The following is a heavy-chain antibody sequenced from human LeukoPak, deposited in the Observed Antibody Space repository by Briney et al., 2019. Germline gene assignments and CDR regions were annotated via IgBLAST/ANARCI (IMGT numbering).Heavy chain of an antibody. V-gene: IGHV3-66*01. CDR3: ARTYSRESGYDFLFHY. Sequence: PGGSLRLSCVASGFTGSSHYMSWVRQAPGKGLEWVSVIYRGDATYYADSVKGRFSISRDNSKNTLYLQMNSLRAENTAVYYCARTYSRESGYDFLFHYWGQGTQVTVSS. D-gene: IGHD5-12*01. J-gene: IGHJ4*02. CDR1: GFTGSSHY. CDR2: IYRGDAT.